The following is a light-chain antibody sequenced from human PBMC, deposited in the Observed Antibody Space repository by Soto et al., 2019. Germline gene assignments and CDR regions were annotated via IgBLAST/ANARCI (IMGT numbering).Light chain of an antibody. CDR2: GAS. V-gene: IGKV3-20*01. CDR1: QSVSTTY. Sequence: EIVLTQSPGTLSLSPGERTTLYCRASQSVSTTYLAWYQQKLGQVPRLLIYGASSRATGIPDRFSGSGSGTDFTLTISRLEPEDFAVYYCQQYGSSRWTFGQGTKVDIK. CDR3: QQYGSSRWT. J-gene: IGKJ1*01.